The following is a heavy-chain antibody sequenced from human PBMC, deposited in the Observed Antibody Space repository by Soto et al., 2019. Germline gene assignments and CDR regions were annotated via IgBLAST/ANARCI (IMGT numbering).Heavy chain of an antibody. CDR2: ISYDGSNK. D-gene: IGHD2-2*01. CDR3: AKDHPVVPAYGMDV. Sequence: PGGSLRLSCAASGFTFSSYGMHWVRQAPGKGLEWVAVISYDGSNKYYADSVKGRFTISRDNSKNTLYLQMNSLRAEDTAVYYCAKDHPVVPAYGMDVWGQGTTVTVSS. CDR1: GFTFSSYG. J-gene: IGHJ6*02. V-gene: IGHV3-30*18.